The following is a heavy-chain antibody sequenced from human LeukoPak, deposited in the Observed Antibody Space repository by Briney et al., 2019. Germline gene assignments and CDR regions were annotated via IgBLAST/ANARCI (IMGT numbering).Heavy chain of an antibody. J-gene: IGHJ6*02. D-gene: IGHD6-13*01. Sequence: GASVRVSCKASGYTFTGYYMHWVRQAPGQGLEWMGWINPNSGGTNYAQKFQGWVTMTRDTSISTAYMELSRLRSDDTAVYYCARADQGAAAGESYYYGMDVWGQGTTVTVSS. CDR1: GYTFTGYY. CDR3: ARADQGAAAGESYYYGMDV. CDR2: INPNSGGT. V-gene: IGHV1-2*04.